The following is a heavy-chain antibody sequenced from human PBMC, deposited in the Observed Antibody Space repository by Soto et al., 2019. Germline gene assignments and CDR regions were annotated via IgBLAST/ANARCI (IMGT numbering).Heavy chain of an antibody. Sequence: SVKVSCKASGGTFSSYAISWVRQAPGQGLEWMAGIIPIFGTANYAQKFQGRVTITADESTSTAYMELRSLRSDDTAVYYCARGDYDSSGYYYDTPAEYFQHWGQGTLVTVSS. J-gene: IGHJ1*01. V-gene: IGHV1-69*13. CDR3: ARGDYDSSGYYYDTPAEYFQH. CDR2: IIPIFGTA. CDR1: GGTFSSYA. D-gene: IGHD3-22*01.